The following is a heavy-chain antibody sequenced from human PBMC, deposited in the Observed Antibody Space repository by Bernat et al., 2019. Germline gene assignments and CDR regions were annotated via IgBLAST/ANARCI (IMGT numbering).Heavy chain of an antibody. V-gene: IGHV4-34*01. J-gene: IGHJ5*02. CDR2: INHSGST. CDR3: AGAPRKQGLVRGGWFDP. Sequence: QVQLQQWGAGLLKPSETLSLTCAVYGGSFSGYYWSWIRQPPGKWLEWIGEINHSGSTNYNPSLKSRVTISVETSENRYSLKLSSVTAADTAVDDCAGAPRKQGLVRGGWFDPRGQGTLVTVSS. CDR1: GGSFSGYY. D-gene: IGHD6-19*01.